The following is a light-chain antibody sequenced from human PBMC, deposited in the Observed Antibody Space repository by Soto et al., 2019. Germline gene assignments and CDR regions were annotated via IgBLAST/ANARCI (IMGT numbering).Light chain of an antibody. CDR3: SSYAGSNNFYG. Sequence: QSVLTQPPSASWSPGQSVTISCTGTSSDVGGYNYVSWYQQHPGKAPKLMIYEVSKRPSGVPDRFSGSKSGNTASLTVSGLQAEDEADYYCSSYAGSNNFYGFGTGTKVTVL. V-gene: IGLV2-8*01. CDR2: EVS. CDR1: SSDVGGYNY. J-gene: IGLJ1*01.